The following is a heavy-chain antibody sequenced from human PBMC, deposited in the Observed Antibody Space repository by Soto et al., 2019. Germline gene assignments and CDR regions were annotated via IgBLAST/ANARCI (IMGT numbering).Heavy chain of an antibody. V-gene: IGHV3-33*01. J-gene: IGHJ4*02. Sequence: GGSLILSCAPSGFTFSTYGMHWVRQAPGKGLEWVAVIWYDGSNQYYADSVKGRFTISRDNSKNMLYLQMNSLRAEDTAVYYCAGDLGAFNYGSAYFDYWGQGTPVTVS. CDR2: IWYDGSNQ. CDR3: AGDLGAFNYGSAYFDY. D-gene: IGHD3-10*01. CDR1: GFTFSTYG.